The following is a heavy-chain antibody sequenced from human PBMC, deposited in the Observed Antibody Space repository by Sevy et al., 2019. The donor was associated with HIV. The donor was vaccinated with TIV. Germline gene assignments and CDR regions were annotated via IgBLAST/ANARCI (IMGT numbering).Heavy chain of an antibody. CDR2: ISGSGGST. CDR1: GFTFSSYA. Sequence: GGSLRLSCAASGFTFSSYAMSWVRQAPGKGLEWVSAISGSGGSTNYADSVKGRFTISRDNSKNTLYLQMNSLRAEDTAVYYCAKDGYKPSVGDENYYYYYMDVWGKGTTVTVSS. D-gene: IGHD1-20*01. J-gene: IGHJ6*03. V-gene: IGHV3-23*01. CDR3: AKDGYKPSVGDENYYYYYMDV.